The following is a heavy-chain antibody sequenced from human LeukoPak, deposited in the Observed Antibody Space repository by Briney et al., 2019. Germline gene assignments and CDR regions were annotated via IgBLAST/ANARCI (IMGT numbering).Heavy chain of an antibody. CDR2: IYTSGST. CDR1: GGSISSGSYY. D-gene: IGHD3-10*01. V-gene: IGHV4-61*02. Sequence: PSETLSLTCTVSGGSISSGSYYWSWIRQPAGKGLEWIGRIYTSGSTKYNPSLKSRVSMSVDTSKNQFSLKVSSVTAADTAVYYCSRTTYDSGSYWIDYWGQGTLVTVSS. J-gene: IGHJ4*02. CDR3: SRTTYDSGSYWIDY.